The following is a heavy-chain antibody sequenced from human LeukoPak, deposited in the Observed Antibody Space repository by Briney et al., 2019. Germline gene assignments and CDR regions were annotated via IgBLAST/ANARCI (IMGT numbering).Heavy chain of an antibody. D-gene: IGHD4/OR15-4a*01. CDR2: IIPIFGTA. Sequence: SVKVSCKASGGTFSSYAISWVRQAPGQGLEWMGRIIPIFGTANYAQKFQGRVTITTDESTSTAYMKLSSLRSEDTAVYYCARSMVASYYFDYWGQGTLVTVSS. V-gene: IGHV1-69*05. J-gene: IGHJ4*02. CDR3: ARSMVASYYFDY. CDR1: GGTFSSYA.